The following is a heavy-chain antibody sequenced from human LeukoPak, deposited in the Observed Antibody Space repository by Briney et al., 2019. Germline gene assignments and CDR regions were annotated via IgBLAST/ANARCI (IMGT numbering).Heavy chain of an antibody. CDR1: GGSISSGDYY. V-gene: IGHV4-30-4*01. J-gene: IGHJ4*02. Sequence: SETLSLTCTVSGGSISSGDYYWSWIRQPPGKGLGWIAYMYYSGSTYYNPSLKSRVIMSADTSKNQLSLKLSSVTAADTAVYYCARSDIVVVPAAILTGHFDYWGQGTLVTVSS. D-gene: IGHD2-2*02. CDR3: ARSDIVVVPAAILTGHFDY. CDR2: MYYSGST.